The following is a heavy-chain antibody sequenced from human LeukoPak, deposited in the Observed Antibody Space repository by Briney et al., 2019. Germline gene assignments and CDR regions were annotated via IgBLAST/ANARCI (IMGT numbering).Heavy chain of an antibody. CDR1: GFTFSNYA. J-gene: IGHJ6*02. CDR3: AKSSTSQRGYYGMDV. Sequence: GGSLRLSCAASGFTFSNYAMSWVRQAPGKGLEWASFITDSGSSTYYADSVRGRFTISRDSSKNTLSLQMNSLRVEDTGVYFCAKSSTSQRGYYGMDVWGQGTTVTVSS. D-gene: IGHD6-25*01. CDR2: ITDSGSST. V-gene: IGHV3-23*01.